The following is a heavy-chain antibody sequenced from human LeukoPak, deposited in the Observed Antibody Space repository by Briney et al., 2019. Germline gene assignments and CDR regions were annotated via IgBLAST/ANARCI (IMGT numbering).Heavy chain of an antibody. V-gene: IGHV1-2*02. D-gene: IGHD1-7*01. Sequence: ASVKVSCKASGYTFTGYYMHWVRQAPGQGLEWMGWINPNSGGTNYAQKLQGRVTMTTDTSTSTAYMELRSLRSDDTAVYYCATAKPSNWNYEGYYYYMDVWGKGTTVTVSS. CDR1: GYTFTGYY. CDR2: INPNSGGT. J-gene: IGHJ6*03. CDR3: ATAKPSNWNYEGYYYYMDV.